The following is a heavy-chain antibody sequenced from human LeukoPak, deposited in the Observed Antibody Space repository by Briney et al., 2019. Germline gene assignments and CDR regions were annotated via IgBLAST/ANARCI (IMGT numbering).Heavy chain of an antibody. J-gene: IGHJ4*02. D-gene: IGHD6-19*01. CDR2: ITSAGNT. CDR1: GFTFSSYA. CDR3: ARGRVPGYYFDY. V-gene: IGHV3-23*01. Sequence: PGGSLRLSCAASGFTFSSYAMNWVRQAPGQGLEWVSAITSAGNTYHADSVKGRFTISRDNSKNRLDLQMNSLRAEDTAVYYCARGRVPGYYFDYWGQGTLVTVSS.